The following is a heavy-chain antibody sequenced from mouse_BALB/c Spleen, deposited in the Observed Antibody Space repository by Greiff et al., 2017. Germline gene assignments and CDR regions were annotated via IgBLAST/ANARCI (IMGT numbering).Heavy chain of an antibody. CDR2: INPSNGGT. V-gene: IGHV1S81*02. CDR1: GYTFTSYY. Sequence: QVQLQQSGAELVKPGASVKLSCKASGYTFTSYYMYWVKQRPGQGLEWIGEINPSNGGTNFNEKFKSKATLTVDNSSSTAYMQLSSLTSEDSAVYYCTRGGYGNYYAMDYWGQGTSVTVSS. CDR3: TRGGYGNYYAMDY. J-gene: IGHJ4*01. D-gene: IGHD2-1*01.